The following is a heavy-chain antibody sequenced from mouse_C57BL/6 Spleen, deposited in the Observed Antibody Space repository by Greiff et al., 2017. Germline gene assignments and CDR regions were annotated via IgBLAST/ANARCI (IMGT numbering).Heavy chain of an antibody. CDR1: GYAFSSSW. V-gene: IGHV1-82*01. CDR2: IYPGDGDT. D-gene: IGHD1-1*01. J-gene: IGHJ3*01. Sequence: QVQLQQSGPELVKPGASVKISCKASGYAFSSSWMNWVKQRPGKGLEWIGRIYPGDGDTNYNGKFKGKATLTADKSSSTAYMQLSSLTSEDSAVXFCARGYYYGSGWCAYWGQVTLVTVSA. CDR3: ARGYYYGSGWCAY.